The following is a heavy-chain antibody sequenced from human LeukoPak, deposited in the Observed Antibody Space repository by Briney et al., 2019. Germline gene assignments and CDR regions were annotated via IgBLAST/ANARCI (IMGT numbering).Heavy chain of an antibody. J-gene: IGHJ4*02. CDR1: GFTFSSYG. V-gene: IGHV4-39*01. D-gene: IGHD3-22*01. CDR2: IYYSGST. CDR3: ASQPYYDSSGYYFY. Sequence: PGRSLRLSCAASGFTFSSYGMHWIRQPPGKGLEWIGSIYYSGSTFYNPSLKSRVTISINTSKNQFSLKLSSVTAADTAVYYCASQPYYDSSGYYFYWGQGTLVTVSS.